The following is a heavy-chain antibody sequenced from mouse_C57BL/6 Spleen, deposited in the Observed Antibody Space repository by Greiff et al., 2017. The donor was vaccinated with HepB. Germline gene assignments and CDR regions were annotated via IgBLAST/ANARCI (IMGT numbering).Heavy chain of an antibody. D-gene: IGHD1-1*01. Sequence: QVHVKQSGPELVKPGASVKISCKASGYAFSSSWMNWVKQRPGKGLEWIGRIYPGDGDTNYNGKFKGKATLTADNSSSTAYMQLSSLTSEDSAVYFCARSGYYGSSYYAMDYWGQGTSVTVSS. CDR3: ARSGYYGSSYYAMDY. J-gene: IGHJ4*01. V-gene: IGHV1-82*01. CDR2: IYPGDGDT. CDR1: GYAFSSSW.